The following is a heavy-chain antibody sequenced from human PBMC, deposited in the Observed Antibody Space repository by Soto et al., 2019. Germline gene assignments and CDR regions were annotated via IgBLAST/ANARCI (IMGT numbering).Heavy chain of an antibody. J-gene: IGHJ4*02. CDR1: GFTFSSYG. Sequence: QVQLVESGGGVVQPGRSLRLYCAASGFTFSSYGMHWVRQAPGKGLEWVAVISYDGSNKYYADSVKGRFTISRDNSKNTLYLQMNSLRAEDTAVYYCAKDVRWGYYCSGSFWYFDYWGQGTLVTGSS. CDR3: AKDVRWGYYCSGSFWYFDY. CDR2: ISYDGSNK. D-gene: IGHD3-10*01. V-gene: IGHV3-30*18.